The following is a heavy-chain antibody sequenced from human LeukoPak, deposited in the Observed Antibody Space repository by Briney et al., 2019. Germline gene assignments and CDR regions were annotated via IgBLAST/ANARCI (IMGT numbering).Heavy chain of an antibody. J-gene: IGHJ6*02. Sequence: GGSLRLYCAASGFFFSSHEMTWVRQAPGKGLEWVSYISGSGSTINYGDSVKGRFIISRDNAKKSLYLQMNSLRAEDTAVYYCARVGTINYYYGMDVWGQGTTVTVSS. V-gene: IGHV3-48*03. D-gene: IGHD4/OR15-4a*01. CDR2: ISGSGSTI. CDR1: GFFFSSHE. CDR3: ARVGTINYYYGMDV.